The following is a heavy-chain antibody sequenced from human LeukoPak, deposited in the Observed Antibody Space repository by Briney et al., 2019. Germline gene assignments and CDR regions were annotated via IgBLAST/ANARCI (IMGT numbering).Heavy chain of an antibody. Sequence: GGSLRLSCSASGITVSSNYMSWVRQAPGKGPEWVSIIYSGGNTYYAESVKGRFTISRDNSKNTLYLQMNSLRVEDTAVYYCARMNYYGMDVWXQGTTVTVSS. CDR2: IYSGGNT. J-gene: IGHJ6*02. CDR3: ARMNYYGMDV. V-gene: IGHV3-53*01. CDR1: GITVSSNY.